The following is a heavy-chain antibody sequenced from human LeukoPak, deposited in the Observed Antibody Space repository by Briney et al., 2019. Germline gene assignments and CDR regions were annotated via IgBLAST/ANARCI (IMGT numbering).Heavy chain of an antibody. V-gene: IGHV3-7*03. CDR3: AREVGGQWLVFDY. Sequence: GGSLRLSCAASGFTFSSYWMSWVRQAPGKGLEWVANIKQDGSEKYYVDSVKGRFTISRDNAKNSLYLQMNSLRAEGTAVYYCAREVGGQWLVFDYWGQGTLVTVSS. D-gene: IGHD6-19*01. J-gene: IGHJ4*02. CDR1: GFTFSSYW. CDR2: IKQDGSEK.